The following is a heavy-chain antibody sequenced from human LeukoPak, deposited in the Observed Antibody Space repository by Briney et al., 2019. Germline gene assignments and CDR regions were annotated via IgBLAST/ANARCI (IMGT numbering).Heavy chain of an antibody. CDR2: ISGGGENT. J-gene: IGHJ4*02. Sequence: PGGSLRLSCLASGFIFKSYALSWVRQAPGKGLEWVSGISGGGENTFYADSVKGRLTISRDNSKNTLYLQLNSLRAEDTAVYYCAKRVDYSSPGGYFDSWGPGSLVTVS. CDR3: AKRVDYSSPGGYFDS. D-gene: IGHD6-13*01. V-gene: IGHV3-23*01. CDR1: GFIFKSYA.